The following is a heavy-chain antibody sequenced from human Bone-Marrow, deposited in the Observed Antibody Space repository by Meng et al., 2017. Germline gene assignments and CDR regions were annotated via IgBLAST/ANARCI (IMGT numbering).Heavy chain of an antibody. V-gene: IGHV1-2*06. CDR2: IDPKSGDT. Sequence: QGRVVQFGAEGKKPGASVKVSRQPSGYNFPDYWLHWVRRAPGQGLEWMGRIDPKSGDTHYAQRFQGRVTMTGDTSISTAYMELSGLRSDDTAMYYCARDEDISAAGKLFGDYWGQGTLVTVSS. D-gene: IGHD6-13*01. CDR3: ARDEDISAAGKLFGDY. J-gene: IGHJ4*02. CDR1: GYNFPDYW.